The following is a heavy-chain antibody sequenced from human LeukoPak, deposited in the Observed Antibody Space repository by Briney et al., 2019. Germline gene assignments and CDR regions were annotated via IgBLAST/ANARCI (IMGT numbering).Heavy chain of an antibody. CDR3: ARVRCSGGSCPYYYYYYYMDV. V-gene: IGHV4-34*01. D-gene: IGHD2-15*01. CDR1: GGSFSGYY. CDR2: INHSGST. J-gene: IGHJ6*03. Sequence: PSETLSLTCAVYGGSFSGYYWSWIRQPPGKGLEWIGEINHSGSTNYNPSLKSRVTISVDTSKNQFSLNLSSVTAADTAVYYCARVRCSGGSCPYYYYYYYMDVWGKGTTVTVSS.